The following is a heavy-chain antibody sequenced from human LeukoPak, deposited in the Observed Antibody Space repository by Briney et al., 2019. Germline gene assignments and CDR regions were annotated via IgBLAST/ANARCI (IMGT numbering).Heavy chain of an antibody. D-gene: IGHD2-21*02. CDR2: IYPGDSDT. V-gene: IGHV5-51*01. CDR3: ARSDLGDVDAFDI. CDR1: GYSFTSYW. Sequence: GESLQISCQGSGYSFTSYWIGWVRPMPGKGLEWMGIIYPGDSDTRYSPSFQGQVTISADKSISTAYLQWSSLKASDTAMYYCARSDLGDVDAFDIWGQGTMVTVSS. J-gene: IGHJ3*02.